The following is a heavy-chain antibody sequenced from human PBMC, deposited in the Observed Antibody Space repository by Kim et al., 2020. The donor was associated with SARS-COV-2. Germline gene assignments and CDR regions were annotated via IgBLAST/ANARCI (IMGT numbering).Heavy chain of an antibody. CDR1: GGSISSSNW. V-gene: IGHV4-4*02. J-gene: IGHJ4*02. CDR3: ARDYYDYVWGSYRQYYFEY. D-gene: IGHD3-16*02. CDR2: IYHSGST. Sequence: SETLSLTCAVSGGSISSSNWWSWVRQPPGKGLEWIGEIYHSGSTNYNPSLKSRVTISVDKSKNQFSLKLSSVTAADTAVYYCARDYYDYVWGSYRQYYFEYWGQGTLVTLS.